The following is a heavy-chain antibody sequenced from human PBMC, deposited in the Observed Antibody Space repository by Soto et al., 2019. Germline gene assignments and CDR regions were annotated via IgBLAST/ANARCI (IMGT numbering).Heavy chain of an antibody. Sequence: DVQLVESGGGLVQPGRSLRLSCAASGFTFDDYAMHWVRQAPGKGLEWVSGISWNSGSIGYADSVKGRFTISRDNAKNFLYLQMNSRRAEDTALYYCAKYMASRITMVRGVRLSGYDYWGQGTLVTVSS. D-gene: IGHD3-10*01. CDR1: GFTFDDYA. CDR2: ISWNSGSI. V-gene: IGHV3-9*01. J-gene: IGHJ4*02. CDR3: AKYMASRITMVRGVRLSGYDY.